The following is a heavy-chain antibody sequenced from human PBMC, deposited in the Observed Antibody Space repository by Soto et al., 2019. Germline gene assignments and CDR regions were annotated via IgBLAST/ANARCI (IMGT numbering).Heavy chain of an antibody. Sequence: WASVKVSCKASGYTFTGYYMHWVRQAPGQGLEWMGWINPNSGGTNYAQKFQGRVTMTRDTSISTAYMELSRLRSDDTAVYYCARDRYSGSYLRSYYYYGMDVWGQGTTVTVSS. J-gene: IGHJ6*02. CDR2: INPNSGGT. CDR3: ARDRYSGSYLRSYYYYGMDV. V-gene: IGHV1-2*02. CDR1: GYTFTGYY. D-gene: IGHD1-26*01.